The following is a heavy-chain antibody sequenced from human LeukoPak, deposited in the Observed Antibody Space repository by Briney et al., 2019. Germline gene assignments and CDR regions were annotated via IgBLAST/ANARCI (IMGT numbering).Heavy chain of an antibody. CDR1: GFTFSDYC. J-gene: IGHJ4*02. D-gene: IGHD3-22*01. Sequence: GGSLRLSCAASGFTFSDYCMSWIRQAPGKGLEWVSYISSSGSTIYYADSVKGRFTIPRDNAKNSLYLQMNSLRAEDTAVYYCAREGYYDSSGYHLDYWGQGTLVTVSS. CDR2: ISSSGSTI. CDR3: AREGYYDSSGYHLDY. V-gene: IGHV3-11*01.